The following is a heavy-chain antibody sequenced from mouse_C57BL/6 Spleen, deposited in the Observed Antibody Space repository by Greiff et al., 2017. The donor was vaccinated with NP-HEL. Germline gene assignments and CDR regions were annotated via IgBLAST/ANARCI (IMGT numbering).Heavy chain of an antibody. CDR1: GYTFTSYW. V-gene: IGHV1-69*01. CDR2: IDPSDSYT. D-gene: IGHD1-1*01. Sequence: QVQLQQPGAELVMPGASVKLSCKASGYTFTSYWMHWVKQRPGQGLEWIGEIDPSDSYTNYSQKFKGKSTLTVDKSSSTAYMQLSSLTSEDSAVYYCARGTTVVEGAMDYWGQGTSVTVSS. J-gene: IGHJ4*01. CDR3: ARGTTVVEGAMDY.